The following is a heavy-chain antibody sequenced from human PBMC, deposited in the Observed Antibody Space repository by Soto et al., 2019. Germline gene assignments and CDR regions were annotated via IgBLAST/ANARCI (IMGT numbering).Heavy chain of an antibody. CDR2: INTNNGNT. D-gene: IGHD2-15*01. Sequence: QVQLVQSGAVVKKPGASVKVSCKASGYSFTSYGIGWVRQAPGRGLEWMGWINTNNGNTNSAQRLQGRVTMTAYTSTRTAYMELRSLRFDDTAVYYCARDLLGSFDVWGQGTMVTISS. CDR1: GYSFTSYG. V-gene: IGHV1-18*01. CDR3: ARDLLGSFDV. J-gene: IGHJ3*01.